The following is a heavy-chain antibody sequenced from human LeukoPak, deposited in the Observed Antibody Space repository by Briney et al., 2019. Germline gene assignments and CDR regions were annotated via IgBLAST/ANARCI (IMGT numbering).Heavy chain of an antibody. CDR3: ARGAQGGDYFDC. D-gene: IGHD1-26*01. V-gene: IGHV1-69*13. CDR2: IIPIFGTA. Sequence: GASVKVSCKASGYTFTSYDINWVRQATGQGLEWMGGIIPIFGTANYAQKFQGRVTITADESTSTAYMELSSLRSEDTAVYYCARGAQGGDYFDCWGQGTLVTVSS. CDR1: GYTFTSYD. J-gene: IGHJ4*02.